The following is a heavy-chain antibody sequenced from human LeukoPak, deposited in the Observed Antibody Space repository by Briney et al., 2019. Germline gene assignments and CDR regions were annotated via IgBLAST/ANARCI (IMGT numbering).Heavy chain of an antibody. CDR3: ARDRGWRTSGYYLYHFDY. CDR1: GGTFSSYA. J-gene: IGHJ4*02. Sequence: ASVKVSCKASGGTFSSYAISWVRQAPGQGLEWMGGIIPIFGAANYAQKFQGRVTITADESTSTAYMELSSLRSEDTAVYYCARDRGWRTSGYYLYHFDYWGQGTLVTFAS. V-gene: IGHV1-69*13. CDR2: IIPIFGAA. D-gene: IGHD3-22*01.